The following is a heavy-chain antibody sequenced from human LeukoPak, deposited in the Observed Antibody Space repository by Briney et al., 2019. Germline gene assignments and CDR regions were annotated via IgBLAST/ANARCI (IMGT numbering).Heavy chain of an antibody. J-gene: IGHJ5*02. D-gene: IGHD6-19*01. CDR1: GGSFSGYY. Sequence: SETLSLTCAVYGGSFSGYYWSWIRQPPVKGLEWIGEINHSGSTNYNPSLKSRVTISVDTSKNQFSLKLSSVTAADTAVYYCARAWGIAVAGSWFDPWGQGTLVTVSS. CDR3: ARAWGIAVAGSWFDP. V-gene: IGHV4-34*01. CDR2: INHSGST.